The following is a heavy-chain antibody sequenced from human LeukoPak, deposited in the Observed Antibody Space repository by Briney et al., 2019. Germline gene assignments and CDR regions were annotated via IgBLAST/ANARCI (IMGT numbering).Heavy chain of an antibody. CDR2: INPSGGST. J-gene: IGHJ4*02. D-gene: IGHD7-27*01. CDR3: VRTPPNWGADF. V-gene: IGHV1-46*01. CDR1: GYTFTSYY. Sequence: ASVKVSCTASGYTFTSYYMHWVRQAPGQGLEWMGIINPSGGSTSYAQKFQGRVTMTRDTSTSTVYMELSSLRSEDSAVYYCVRTPPNWGADFWGQGTLVTVSS.